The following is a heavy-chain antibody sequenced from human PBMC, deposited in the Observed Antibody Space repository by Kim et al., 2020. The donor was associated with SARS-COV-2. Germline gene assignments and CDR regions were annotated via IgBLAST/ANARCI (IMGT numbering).Heavy chain of an antibody. Sequence: SYNPSLKHRVPISVETSKSQFSLKLSSVPAADTAVYYCARPSWSNWYFDLWGRGTLVTVSS. V-gene: IGHV4-39*01. D-gene: IGHD2-8*02. J-gene: IGHJ2*01. CDR3: ARPSWSNWYFDL.